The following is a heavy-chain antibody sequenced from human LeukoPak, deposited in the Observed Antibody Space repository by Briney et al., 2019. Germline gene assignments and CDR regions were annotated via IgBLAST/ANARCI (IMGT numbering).Heavy chain of an antibody. CDR1: DFTFSSYW. D-gene: IGHD3-10*01. Sequence: GGSLRLSCAASDFTFSSYWMNWVRQAPGKGLEWVSYISTTGNTIYYADSVKGRFTISRDNAKNSLYLQMNSLRAEDTAVYYCARDVFTYYYGSGSYFDYWGQGTLVTVSS. V-gene: IGHV3-48*01. CDR3: ARDVFTYYYGSGSYFDY. CDR2: ISTTGNTI. J-gene: IGHJ4*02.